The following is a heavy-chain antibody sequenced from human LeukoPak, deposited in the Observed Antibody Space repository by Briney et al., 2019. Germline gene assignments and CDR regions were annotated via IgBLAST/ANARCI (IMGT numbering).Heavy chain of an antibody. V-gene: IGHV3-11*04. CDR3: PRDFRTFFYDSSGPPNDAFDI. CDR2: ISISGGSI. D-gene: IGHD3-22*01. J-gene: IGHJ3*02. Sequence: GGSLRLSCAASGFTFSDYYMTWIRQAPGKALEWVSYISISGGSIYYADSVKGRFTISRDNAKNSLYLQMNSLRAEDTAVYYCPRDFRTFFYDSSGPPNDAFDIWGQGTMVTVSS. CDR1: GFTFSDYY.